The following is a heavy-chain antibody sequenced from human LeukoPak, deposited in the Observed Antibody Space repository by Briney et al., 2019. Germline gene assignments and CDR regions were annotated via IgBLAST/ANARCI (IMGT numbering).Heavy chain of an antibody. CDR1: GGSINSYY. V-gene: IGHV4-59*01. J-gene: IGHJ4*02. Sequence: PSETLSLTCTVSGGSINSYYWSWIRQPPGKGLEWIGCIYYNGNTNYSPSLKSRVTISVDTSKNQFSLRLTSVTPADTAVYYFAWVGCSRTSCYQPLFDYWGQGTLVTVSS. CDR3: AWVGCSRTSCYQPLFDY. D-gene: IGHD2-2*01. CDR2: IYYNGNT.